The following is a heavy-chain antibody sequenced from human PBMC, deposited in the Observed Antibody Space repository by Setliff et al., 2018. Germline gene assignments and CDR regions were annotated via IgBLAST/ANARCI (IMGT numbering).Heavy chain of an antibody. CDR3: AKHRVRQLGILSWYFDL. CDR1: GYTFTNYA. V-gene: IGHV1-18*01. Sequence: GASVKVSCKASGYTFTNYAIHWVRQAPGQRLEWMGWISAYNGNTNYAQKLQGRVTMTTDTSKSTAYMELSSLTSDDTAVYYCAKHRVRQLGILSWYFDLWGRGTLVTVSS. CDR2: ISAYNGNT. J-gene: IGHJ2*01. D-gene: IGHD7-27*01.